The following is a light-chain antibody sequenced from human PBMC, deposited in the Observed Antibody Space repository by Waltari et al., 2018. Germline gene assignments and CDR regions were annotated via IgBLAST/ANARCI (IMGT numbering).Light chain of an antibody. CDR2: CNN. V-gene: IGLV3-19*01. CDR1: SLRSYY. CDR3: NSRDSNGNPFV. J-gene: IGLJ1*01. Sequence: SSELTQDPAVFVALGQTVTITCQGDSLRSYYANWYRQKPGQAPLLVMYCNNNRPSGIPDRFSGSYSGDTASLTITVAQAEDEADYYCNSRDSNGNPFVFGPATKVTVL.